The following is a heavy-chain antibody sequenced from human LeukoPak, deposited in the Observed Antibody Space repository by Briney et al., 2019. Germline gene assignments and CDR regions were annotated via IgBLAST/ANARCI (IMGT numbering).Heavy chain of an antibody. D-gene: IGHD4-11*01. CDR1: GFTFSSYG. V-gene: IGHV3-33*01. J-gene: IGHJ4*02. CDR3: ARDLTTSEAFDY. CDR2: IWYDGSNK. Sequence: GRSLRLSCAASGFTFSSYGMHWVRQAPGKGLEWVAVIWYDGSNKYYADSVKGRFTISGDNSKNTLYLQMNSLRAEDTAVYYCARDLTTSEAFDYWGQGTLVTVSS.